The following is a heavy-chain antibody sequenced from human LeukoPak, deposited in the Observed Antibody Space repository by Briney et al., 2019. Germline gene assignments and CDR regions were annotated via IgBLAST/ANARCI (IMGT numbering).Heavy chain of an antibody. V-gene: IGHV4-30-4*01. CDR1: GGSISSGDYY. Sequence: SETLSLTCTVSGGSISSGDYYWSWIRQPPGKGLEWIGYIYYSGSTYYNPSLKSRVTISVDTSKNQFSLKLSSVTAADTAVYYCARGNYYDSSGLFDYWGQRTLVTVSS. D-gene: IGHD3-22*01. J-gene: IGHJ4*02. CDR2: IYYSGST. CDR3: ARGNYYDSSGLFDY.